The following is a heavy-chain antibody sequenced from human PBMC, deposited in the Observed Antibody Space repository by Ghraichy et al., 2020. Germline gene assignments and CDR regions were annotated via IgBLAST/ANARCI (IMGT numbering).Heavy chain of an antibody. V-gene: IGHV4-38-2*02. Sequence: SETLSLTCTVSGYSISSGYYWGWIRQPPGKGLEWIGSIYHSGSTYYNPSLKSRVTISVDTSKNQFSLKLSSVTAADTAVYYCARDKVGAPSTYYFDYWGQGTLVTVSS. J-gene: IGHJ4*02. CDR2: IYHSGST. CDR3: ARDKVGAPSTYYFDY. D-gene: IGHD1-26*01. CDR1: GYSISSGYY.